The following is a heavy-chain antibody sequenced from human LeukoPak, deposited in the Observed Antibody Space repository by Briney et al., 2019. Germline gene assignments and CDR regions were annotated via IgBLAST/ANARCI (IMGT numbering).Heavy chain of an antibody. J-gene: IGHJ5*02. V-gene: IGHV4-34*01. CDR3: ARGFKLAAAGKDGRRYITAVSGFDP. D-gene: IGHD6-13*01. Sequence: SETLSLTCAVYGVSFSGYYWSWIRQPPGKGLEWIGEINHSGSTNYNPSLKSRVTISVDTSKNQFSLKLSSVTAADTAVYYCARGFKLAAAGKDGRRYITAVSGFDPWGQGTLVTVSS. CDR2: INHSGST. CDR1: GVSFSGYY.